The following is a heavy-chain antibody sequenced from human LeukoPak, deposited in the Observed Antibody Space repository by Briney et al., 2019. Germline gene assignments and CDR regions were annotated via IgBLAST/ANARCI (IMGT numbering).Heavy chain of an antibody. CDR1: GGSFSGHY. CDR2: INHSGST. Sequence: PSETLSLTCAVYGGSFSGHYWTWIRQPPGKGLEWIGEINHSGSTNYNPSLKSRVTISVDTSKNQFSLKLSSVTAADTAVYYCAREVKGGGRRYYFDYWGQGTLVTVSS. D-gene: IGHD4-23*01. V-gene: IGHV4-34*01. CDR3: AREVKGGGRRYYFDY. J-gene: IGHJ4*02.